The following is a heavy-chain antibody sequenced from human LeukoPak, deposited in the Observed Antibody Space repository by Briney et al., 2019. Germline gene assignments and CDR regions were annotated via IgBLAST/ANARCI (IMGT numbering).Heavy chain of an antibody. Sequence: SETLSLTCTVSGGSISSYYWSRIRQPPGKGLDYIGYIYYTGSTNYNPSLKSRVTISVDTSKNQFSLKLSSVTAADTAVYYCARQSSGWGSYYFDYWGQGTLVTVSS. CDR1: GGSISSYY. D-gene: IGHD6-19*01. CDR2: IYYTGST. J-gene: IGHJ4*02. CDR3: ARQSSGWGSYYFDY. V-gene: IGHV4-59*08.